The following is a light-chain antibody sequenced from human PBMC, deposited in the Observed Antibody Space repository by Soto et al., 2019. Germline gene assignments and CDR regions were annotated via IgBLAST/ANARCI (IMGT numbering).Light chain of an antibody. CDR2: SND. J-gene: IGLJ1*01. CDR3: AAWDDSLNGYV. CDR1: SSNIGSNS. V-gene: IGLV1-44*01. Sequence: SVLTQPRSACGTPGQRVTISCSGSSSNIGSNSVNWYQQLPGTAPKLLIYSNDRRPSGVPDRFSGSKSGTSASLAISGLQSEDEADYYCAAWDDSLNGYVFGTGTKVTVL.